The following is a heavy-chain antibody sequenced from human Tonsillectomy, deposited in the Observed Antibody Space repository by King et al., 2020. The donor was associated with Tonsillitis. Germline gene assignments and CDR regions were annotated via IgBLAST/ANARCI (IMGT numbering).Heavy chain of an antibody. V-gene: IGHV3-30*18. CDR2: ISYDGSYQ. CDR1: GFTFSSYG. Sequence: VQLVESGGGVVQPGRSLKLSCAASGFTFSSYGMHWVRQAAGKGLEWVAVISYDGSYQYSANSVKGRFTISRDNSKNTLFLEMNSLRAEDTAVYYCAKERESKVAPRGRYYFVMDVWGQGTTVTVSS. D-gene: IGHD1-26*01. J-gene: IGHJ6*02. CDR3: AKERESKVAPRGRYYFVMDV.